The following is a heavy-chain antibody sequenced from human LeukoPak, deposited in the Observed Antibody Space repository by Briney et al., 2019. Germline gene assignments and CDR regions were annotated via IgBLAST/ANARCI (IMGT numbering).Heavy chain of an antibody. CDR1: GYSFNDYY. Sequence: ASVKVSCKTSGYSFNDYYLHWVRQAPGQGLEWMGWINPNSGRTNSAPKFQGRVTLTTDTSITTAYMGLTSLISGDTALYYCARDSSDVLTGYYHFWGQGTLVTVSS. CDR3: ARDSSDVLTGYYHF. D-gene: IGHD3-9*01. J-gene: IGHJ4*02. CDR2: INPNSGRT. V-gene: IGHV1-2*02.